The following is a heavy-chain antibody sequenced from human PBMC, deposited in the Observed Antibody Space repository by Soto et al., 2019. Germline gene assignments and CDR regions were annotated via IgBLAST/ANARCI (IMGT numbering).Heavy chain of an antibody. V-gene: IGHV1-18*01. CDR2: ISAYNGNT. J-gene: IGHJ6*02. D-gene: IGHD6-13*01. CDR1: GYTFTSYG. Sequence: SEEVSCRASGYTFTSYGISWVRQAPGQGLEWMGWISAYNGNTNYAQKLQGRVTMTTDTSTSTAYMELRSLRSDDTAVYYCASSSSSWYGSYYGMDVWGQGNTVTVSS. CDR3: ASSSSSWYGSYYGMDV.